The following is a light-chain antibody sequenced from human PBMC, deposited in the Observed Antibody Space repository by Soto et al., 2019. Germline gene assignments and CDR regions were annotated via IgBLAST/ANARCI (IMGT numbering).Light chain of an antibody. CDR1: QSVSSSY. CDR2: GAS. V-gene: IGKV3-20*01. CDR3: QQFGNSPLYT. Sequence: EIVLTQSPGTLSLSPGERATLSYRASQSVSSSYLTWYQQKPGQAPRLLIYGASSRATGIPDRFSGSGSGTDFTLTISRLEPEDFAVYFCQQFGNSPLYTFGQGTKLEIK. J-gene: IGKJ2*01.